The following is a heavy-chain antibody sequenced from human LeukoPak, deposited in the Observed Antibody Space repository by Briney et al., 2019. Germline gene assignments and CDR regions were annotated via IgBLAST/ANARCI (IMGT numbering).Heavy chain of an antibody. CDR3: ARGAVDMIVAVEPDY. J-gene: IGHJ4*02. CDR2: ISYDGSDK. V-gene: IGHV3-30*04. Sequence: GGSLRLSCAASGFTFRTYAMHWVRQAPGKGLEWVAVISYDGSDKFYGDSVKGRFTISRDKSKSTLYLQMDSLRPEDTAAYYCARGAVDMIVAVEPDYWVQGTLVTVSS. CDR1: GFTFRTYA. D-gene: IGHD3-22*01.